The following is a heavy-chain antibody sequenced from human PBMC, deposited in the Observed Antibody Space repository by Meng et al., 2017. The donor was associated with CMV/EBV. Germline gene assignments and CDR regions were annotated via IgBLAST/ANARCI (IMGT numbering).Heavy chain of an antibody. V-gene: IGHV4-39*07. CDR3: AIIGYKEWDY. J-gene: IGHJ4*02. CDR2: IYYSGST. Sequence: SQTLSLTCAASGFTFSSYAMHWVRQAPGKGLEWIGSIYYSGSTYYNPSLKSRVTISVDTSKNQFSLKLSSVTAADTAVYYCAIIGYKEWDYWGQGTLVTVSS. D-gene: IGHD3-3*01. CDR1: GFTFSSYA.